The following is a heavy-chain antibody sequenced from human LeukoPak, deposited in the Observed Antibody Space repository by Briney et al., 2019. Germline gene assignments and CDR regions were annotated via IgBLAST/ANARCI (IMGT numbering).Heavy chain of an antibody. CDR3: ARATNFYYYYGMDV. Sequence: ASVKVSCKTSGYTFTSCYIHWVRQAPGQGLEWMGIINPSSGATNYAQKFQGRVTMTRDTSTSTVYMELSSQRSEDTAVYYCARATNFYYYYGMDVWGQGTTVTVSS. D-gene: IGHD1-26*01. CDR2: INPSSGAT. CDR1: GYTFTSCY. J-gene: IGHJ6*02. V-gene: IGHV1-46*01.